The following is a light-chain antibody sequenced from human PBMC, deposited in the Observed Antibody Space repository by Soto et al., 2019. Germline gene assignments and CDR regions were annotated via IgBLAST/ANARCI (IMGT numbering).Light chain of an antibody. CDR3: QQRSNWPPYT. V-gene: IGKV3-15*01. Sequence: VVLTQSPATLSVSPGDRATLSCRASQSVNNRLAWYQQKPGQAPRLLIYGASTRATGIPARFSGSGSGTEFTLTISSLEPEDFAVYYCQQRSNWPPYTFGQGTKLEIK. J-gene: IGKJ2*01. CDR1: QSVNNR. CDR2: GAS.